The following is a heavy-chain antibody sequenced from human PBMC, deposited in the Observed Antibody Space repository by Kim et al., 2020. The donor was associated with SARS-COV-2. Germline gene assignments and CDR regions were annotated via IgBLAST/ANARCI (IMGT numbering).Heavy chain of an antibody. CDR3: SSRYCSGANCLDY. CDR2: IRSNVYGATT. D-gene: IGHD2-15*01. V-gene: IGHV3-49*04. J-gene: IGHJ4*01. Sequence: GGSLRLSCTASGINFGDYVMNWVRQAPGKGLEWVGFIRSNVYGATTEYAASVKGRFTVSRDDSKSIAYLQMSTLKMEDTAVYYCSSRYCSGANCLDYWG. CDR1: GINFGDYV.